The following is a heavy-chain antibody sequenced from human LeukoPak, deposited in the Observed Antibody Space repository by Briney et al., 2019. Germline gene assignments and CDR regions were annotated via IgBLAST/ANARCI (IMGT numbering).Heavy chain of an antibody. D-gene: IGHD6-19*01. CDR2: IYYSGST. CDR3: ARRLSREWLVQGGAFDI. J-gene: IGHJ3*02. V-gene: IGHV4-61*01. CDR1: GGSVSSGSYY. Sequence: PSETLSLTCTVSGGSVSSGSYYWSWARQPPGKGLEWIGYIYYSGSTNYNPSLKSRVTISVDTSKNQFSLKLSSVTAADTAVYYCARRLSREWLVQGGAFDIWGQGTMVTVSS.